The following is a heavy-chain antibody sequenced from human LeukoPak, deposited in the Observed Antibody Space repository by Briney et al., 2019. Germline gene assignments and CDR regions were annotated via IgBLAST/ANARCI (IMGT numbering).Heavy chain of an antibody. CDR1: GGYVSSGSYY. D-gene: IGHD1-7*01. CDR2: IFYSGRT. V-gene: IGHV4-61*01. J-gene: IGHJ3*02. CDR3: ARERTNDGFDN. Sequence: SETLSLTCTVSGGYVSSGSYYWSWIRQPPGKGLEWIGYIFYSGRTNYNPSLKSRVTISVDTSKNQFSLKLSSVTSGDTAVYYCARERTNDGFDNWGQGTMVTVSS.